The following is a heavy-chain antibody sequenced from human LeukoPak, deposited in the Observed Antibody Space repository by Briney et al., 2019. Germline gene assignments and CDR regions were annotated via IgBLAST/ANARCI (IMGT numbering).Heavy chain of an antibody. D-gene: IGHD3-10*01. Sequence: GGSLRLSCAASGFTFSSYSMNWVRQAPGKGLEWVSSISSSSSYIYYADSVKGRFTISRDNAKNSLYLQMNSLRAEDTAVYYCARERFGELFPSFDYWGQGTLVTVSS. V-gene: IGHV3-21*01. CDR2: ISSSSSYI. CDR3: ARERFGELFPSFDY. J-gene: IGHJ4*02. CDR1: GFTFSSYS.